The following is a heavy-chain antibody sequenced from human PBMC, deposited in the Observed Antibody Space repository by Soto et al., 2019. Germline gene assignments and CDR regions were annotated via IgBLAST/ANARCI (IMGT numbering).Heavy chain of an antibody. CDR2: INYNGRT. V-gene: IGHV4-59*01. D-gene: IGHD6-13*01. CDR3: ARYAGSSWFDY. J-gene: IGHJ4*02. Sequence: SETLSLTCTVSGGSISTYYWSWIRQPPGKGLEWIGYINYNGRTNYNPSLKSRVTMSLDTSKNQFSLKLRSVTAADTAVFYCARYAGSSWFDYWGQGTLVTVSS. CDR1: GGSISTYY.